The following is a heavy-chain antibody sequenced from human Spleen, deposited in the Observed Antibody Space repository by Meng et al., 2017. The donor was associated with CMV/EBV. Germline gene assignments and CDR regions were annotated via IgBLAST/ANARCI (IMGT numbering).Heavy chain of an antibody. CDR1: GGSISSSNW. D-gene: IGHD3-10*01. J-gene: IGHJ4*02. V-gene: IGHV4-4*02. Sequence: SETLSLTCAVSGGSISSSNWWSWVRQPPGKGLEWIGEIYHSGSTNYNPSLKSRVTISVDKSKNQFSLKLSSVTAADTAVYYCARSPYYGSGSYYNGWGQGTLVTVSS. CDR3: ARSPYYGSGSYYNG. CDR2: IYHSGST.